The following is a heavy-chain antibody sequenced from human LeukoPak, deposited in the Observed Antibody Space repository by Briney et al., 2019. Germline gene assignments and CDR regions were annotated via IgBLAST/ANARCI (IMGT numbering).Heavy chain of an antibody. CDR1: GFTFSSYA. CDR2: ISGSGGST. D-gene: IGHD3-3*01. Sequence: GGSLRLSCAASGFTFSSYAMSWVRQAPGKGLEWVSAISGSGGSTYYADSVKGRFTISRDNSKNTLYLQMNSLRAEDTALFYCAKDLQYDFWSGYSNWGQGTLVTVSS. J-gene: IGHJ4*02. V-gene: IGHV3-23*01. CDR3: AKDLQYDFWSGYSN.